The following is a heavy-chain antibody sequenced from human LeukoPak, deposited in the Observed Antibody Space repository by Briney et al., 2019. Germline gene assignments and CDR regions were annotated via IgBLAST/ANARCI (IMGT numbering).Heavy chain of an antibody. D-gene: IGHD6-13*01. CDR1: GGSISSYY. Sequence: SETLSLTCTVSGGSISSYYWSWIRQPPGQGLEWIGYIYYSGSTNYNPSLKIRVTITVDTSKHQFSLKLSSVTAADTAVYYCARGPKSRSGYSSSWYGPYNWFDPWGQGTLVTVSS. CDR2: IYYSGST. CDR3: ARGPKSRSGYSSSWYGPYNWFDP. J-gene: IGHJ5*02. V-gene: IGHV4-59*01.